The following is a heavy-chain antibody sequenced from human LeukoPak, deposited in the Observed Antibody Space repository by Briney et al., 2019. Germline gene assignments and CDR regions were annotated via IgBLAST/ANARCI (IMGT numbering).Heavy chain of an antibody. CDR3: ARDIMAAAGTFEEREYFQH. CDR2: ISSSNSTI. V-gene: IGHV3-48*04. D-gene: IGHD6-13*01. J-gene: IGHJ1*01. CDR1: GFTFSSYS. Sequence: GGSLGLSYAASGFTFSSYSMNWVRPAPGEGLEWGSYISSSNSTIYYVDSVKGRFTISRDNAKNSLYLQMNSLRAEDTAVYYCARDIMAAAGTFEEREYFQHWGQGNLVTVSS.